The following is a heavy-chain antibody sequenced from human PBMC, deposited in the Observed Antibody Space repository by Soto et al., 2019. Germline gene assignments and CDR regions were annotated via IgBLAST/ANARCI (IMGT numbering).Heavy chain of an antibody. V-gene: IGHV1-69*01. Sequence: LLVQSGAEVKKPGSSVKVSCKASGGSFSSYSISWVRQAPGQGLEWMGGIIPILSTSKYAQKFQGRVTIIADESTSIAYMELSSLRSEDTAVYYCARGRRYYGDYVDYCGQGTLVTVSS. D-gene: IGHD4-17*01. CDR1: GGSFSSYS. CDR2: IIPILSTS. J-gene: IGHJ4*02. CDR3: ARGRRYYGDYVDY.